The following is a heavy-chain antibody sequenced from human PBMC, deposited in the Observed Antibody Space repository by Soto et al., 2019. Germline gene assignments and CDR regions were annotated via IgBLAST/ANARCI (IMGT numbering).Heavy chain of an antibody. D-gene: IGHD3-3*01. CDR2: ISTRSSYM. CDR3: ARDFNDLWSGNYPNRLDT. V-gene: IGHV3-21*01. J-gene: IGHJ5*02. Sequence: PGGSLRLSCVASGFIFSSYSMNWVRQAPGKGLEWVSYISTRSSYMYYADSVKGRFTISRDDAKNSVFLQMSSLRADDTAVYYCARDFNDLWSGNYPNRLDTWGQGTLVTAPQ. CDR1: GFIFSSYS.